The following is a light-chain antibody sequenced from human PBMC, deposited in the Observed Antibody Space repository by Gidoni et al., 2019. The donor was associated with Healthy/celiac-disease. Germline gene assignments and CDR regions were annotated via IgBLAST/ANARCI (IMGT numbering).Light chain of an antibody. J-gene: IGKJ2*01. CDR1: QSISSY. CDR2: AAS. CDR3: QQSYSTPYT. V-gene: IGKV1-39*01. Sequence: DIQMTQSPSSLSASVGDRVTITCRASQSISSYLNWYQQKPGKAPKLLIYAASSLQSGVPSRFSGSGPGPDFTLTISSLQPEDFATYYCQQSYSTPYTFGQGTKLEIK.